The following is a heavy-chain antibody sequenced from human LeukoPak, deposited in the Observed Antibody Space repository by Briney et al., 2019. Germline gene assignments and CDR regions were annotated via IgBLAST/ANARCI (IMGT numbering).Heavy chain of an antibody. V-gene: IGHV4-59*12. J-gene: IGHJ5*02. CDR1: GGSISSYY. D-gene: IGHD3-10*01. CDR2: IFFTGNT. Sequence: PSETLSLTCTVSGGSISSYYWSWIRQPPGEGLEWIGYIFFTGNTNYNPSLKSRVTISVDTSKNQFSLKLSSVTAADTAVYYCARALRFGLYNWFDPWGQGTLVTVSS. CDR3: ARALRFGLYNWFDP.